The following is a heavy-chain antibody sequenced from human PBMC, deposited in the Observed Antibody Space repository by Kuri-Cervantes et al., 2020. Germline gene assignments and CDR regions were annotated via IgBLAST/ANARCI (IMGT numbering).Heavy chain of an antibody. D-gene: IGHD1-26*01. CDR3: ARVGGIVGATPGYFQH. CDR2: ISWNSGSI. Sequence: LSLTCAASGFTFDDYAMHWVRQAPGKGLEWVSGISWNSGSIGYADSVKGRFTISRDNAKNSLYLQMNSLRAEDTAVYYCARVGGIVGATPGYFQHWGQGTLVTVSS. V-gene: IGHV3-9*01. CDR1: GFTFDDYA. J-gene: IGHJ1*01.